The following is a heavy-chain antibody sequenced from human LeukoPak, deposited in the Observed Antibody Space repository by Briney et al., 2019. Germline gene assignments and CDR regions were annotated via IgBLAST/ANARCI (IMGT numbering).Heavy chain of an antibody. Sequence: GESLRLSCAASGFTFSSFQMNWVRQAPGKGLEWVSYISSSGSTIYYADSVKGRFSIARDNAKNSLYLQMNSLRAEDTAVYYCARGRVKKDFWGQGTLVTVSS. CDR3: ARGRVKKDF. D-gene: IGHD3-22*01. CDR2: ISSSGSTI. CDR1: GFTFSSFQ. V-gene: IGHV3-48*03. J-gene: IGHJ4*02.